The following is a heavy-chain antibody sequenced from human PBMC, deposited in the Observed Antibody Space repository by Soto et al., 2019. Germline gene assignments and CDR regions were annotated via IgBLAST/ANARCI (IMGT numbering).Heavy chain of an antibody. CDR2: VRSKTYGETT. Sequence: GGSLRLCCTASGFIFGDYAMSWFRQAPGKGLEWVGFVRSKTYGETTEYAASVKNRFTISRDDSKSIAYLQMNSLKTEDTAVYYCTSNMGTMAPLYYWGEGT. CDR3: TSNMGTMAPLYY. CDR1: GFIFGDYA. J-gene: IGHJ4*02. D-gene: IGHD1-1*01. V-gene: IGHV3-49*03.